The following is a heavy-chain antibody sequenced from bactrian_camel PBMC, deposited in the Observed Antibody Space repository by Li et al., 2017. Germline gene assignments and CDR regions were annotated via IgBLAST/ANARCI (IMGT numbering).Heavy chain of an antibody. CDR3: SACGSWLFGGY. CDR1: GFTFSSES. Sequence: VQLVESGGGLVQPGGSLRLSCAASGFTFSSESMSWVRQAPGNGLEWVSTVSSDGGDTFYADSLKGRFTISRDNAKNTVCLQMNSLKPEDTAMYYCSACGSWLFGGYWGQGTQVTVS. CDR2: VSSDGGDT. J-gene: IGHJ6*01. D-gene: IGHD6*01. V-gene: IGHV3S40*01.